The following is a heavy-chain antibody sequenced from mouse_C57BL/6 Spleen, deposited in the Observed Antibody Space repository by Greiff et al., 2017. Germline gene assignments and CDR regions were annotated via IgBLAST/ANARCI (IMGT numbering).Heavy chain of an antibody. V-gene: IGHV7-3*01. J-gene: IGHJ2*01. CDR2: IRNKANGYTT. CDR1: GFTFPDYY. CDR3: ARSPDGYYFDY. D-gene: IGHD2-3*01. Sequence: EVMLVESGGGLVQPGGSLSLSCAASGFTFPDYYMSWVRQPPGKALEWLGFIRNKANGYTTEYSASVKGRFTISRDNSQSILYLQMNALRAEDSATYYCARSPDGYYFDYWGQGTTRTVSS.